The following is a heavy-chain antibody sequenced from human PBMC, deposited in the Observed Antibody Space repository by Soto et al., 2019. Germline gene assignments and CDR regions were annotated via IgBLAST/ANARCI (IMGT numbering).Heavy chain of an antibody. D-gene: IGHD7-27*01. CDR1: GFTFSSYA. CDR2: ISYDGSNE. CDR3: ARQQPGTYGMDV. J-gene: IGHJ6*02. V-gene: IGHV3-30-3*01. Sequence: QVQLVESGGGVVQPGRSLRLSCAASGFTFSSYAMHWVRQAPGKGLEWVAVISYDGSNEYYADSVKGRFTISRDNSKNTLYQQMTSLRADDTALYYCARQQPGTYGMDVWGQRTTVTGSS.